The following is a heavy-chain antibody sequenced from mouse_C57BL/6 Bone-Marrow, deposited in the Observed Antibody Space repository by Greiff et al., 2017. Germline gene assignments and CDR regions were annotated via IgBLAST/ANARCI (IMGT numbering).Heavy chain of an antibody. CDR3: AREGTTVVSYYFYY. V-gene: IGHV5-17*01. CDR2: ISSGSSTI. J-gene: IGHJ2*01. Sequence: EVQLVESGGGLVKPGGSLKLSCAASGFTFSDYGMHWVRQAPETGLEWVAYISSGSSTIYYADTVKGRFTISRDNAKNTLCLQMTSLRSEDTAMYYCAREGTTVVSYYFYYWGQGTTLTVSS. CDR1: GFTFSDYG. D-gene: IGHD1-1*01.